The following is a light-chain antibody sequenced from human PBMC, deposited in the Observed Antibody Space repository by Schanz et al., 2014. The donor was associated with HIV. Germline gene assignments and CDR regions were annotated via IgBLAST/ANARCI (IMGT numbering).Light chain of an antibody. CDR2: GAS. CDR1: QSLGGSQ. J-gene: IGKJ1*01. V-gene: IGKV3-20*01. Sequence: EIVLTQSPGSLSLSPGERATLSCRASQSLGGSQLAWYQHKPGQAPRLLIYGASNRATGIPDRFSGGVSGTDFTLTISRVEPEDYAVYYCQQYGSSRTFGQGTKVEIK. CDR3: QQYGSSRT.